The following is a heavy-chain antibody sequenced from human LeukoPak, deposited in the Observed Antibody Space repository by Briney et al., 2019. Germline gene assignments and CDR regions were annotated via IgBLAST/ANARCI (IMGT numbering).Heavy chain of an antibody. Sequence: SQTLSLTCAISGDTVSTNSGVWNWIRQSPSRGLEWLGRTYYRSKWYNDYAVSVKSRITINPDTSKNQLSLQLNSVTPEDTAVYYCARGLLVYAPWGQGTLVTVSS. J-gene: IGHJ5*02. CDR1: GDTVSTNSGV. D-gene: IGHD2-8*01. CDR3: ARGLLVYAP. V-gene: IGHV6-1*01. CDR2: TYYRSKWYN.